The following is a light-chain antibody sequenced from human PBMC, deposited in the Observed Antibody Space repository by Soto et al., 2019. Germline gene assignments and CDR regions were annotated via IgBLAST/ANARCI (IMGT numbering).Light chain of an antibody. CDR3: QHSYTTPPWT. CDR2: DTS. J-gene: IGKJ1*01. V-gene: IGKV3-20*01. Sequence: EIVLTQSPGTLSLSPGERATLSFRASQSVTSNYLAWYQQKPGQAPGLLIYDTSTRASGVPDRFSGSGSGTEFTLTISSLQPEDFATYYCQHSYTTPPWTFGQGTKVDIK. CDR1: QSVTSNY.